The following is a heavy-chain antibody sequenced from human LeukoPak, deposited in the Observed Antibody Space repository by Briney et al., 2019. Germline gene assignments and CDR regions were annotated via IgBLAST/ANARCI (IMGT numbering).Heavy chain of an antibody. CDR2: INPDGSKT. J-gene: IGHJ3*02. Sequence: GGSLRLSCAVSGFTFRNHWIHWVRQAPGEGPVWVSNINPDGSKTNYADSVKGRFTISRDNAKNTLYLQRNSLRAEDTALYHCVRDFRGGYNIRGQGTMVTVSS. V-gene: IGHV3-74*01. CDR1: GFTFRNHW. D-gene: IGHD3-3*01. CDR3: VRDFRGGYNI.